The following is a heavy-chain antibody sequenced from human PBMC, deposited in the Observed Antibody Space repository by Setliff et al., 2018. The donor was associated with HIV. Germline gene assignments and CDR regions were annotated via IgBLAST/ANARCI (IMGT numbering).Heavy chain of an antibody. Sequence: PSETLSLTCTVSSGSISDYYWSWIRQPPGKGLEWIGYIHASGSTNYNPSLKSRVTISVGTSKNRFSLKLSSVTAADTAVYYCARGLSFYDPGGFDYWGQGTLVTVSS. D-gene: IGHD3-22*01. CDR3: ARGLSFYDPGGFDY. J-gene: IGHJ4*02. CDR1: SGSISDYY. V-gene: IGHV4-4*09. CDR2: IHASGST.